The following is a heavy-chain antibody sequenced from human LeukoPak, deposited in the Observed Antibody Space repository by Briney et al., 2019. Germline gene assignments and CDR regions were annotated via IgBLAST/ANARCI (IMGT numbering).Heavy chain of an antibody. CDR1: GYGFFSCV. D-gene: IGHD2-2*01. Sequence: TGGSLRGSYGAAGYGFFSCVMSWGRLAPAKGLEWVSTISPSGGNTYYADSVKGRFTISRDNSKNTLYLQMNSLRAEDTAVYYCAHPTKAWGQGTLVIVSS. CDR3: AHPTKA. CDR2: ISPSGGNT. V-gene: IGHV3-23*01. J-gene: IGHJ4*02.